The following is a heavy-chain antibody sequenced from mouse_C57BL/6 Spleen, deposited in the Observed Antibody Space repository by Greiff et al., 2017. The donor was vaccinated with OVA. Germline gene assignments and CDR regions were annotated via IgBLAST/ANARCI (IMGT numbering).Heavy chain of an antibody. D-gene: IGHD1-1*02. V-gene: IGHV3-6*01. CDR3: ARDNGVGAMDY. CDR1: GYSITSGYY. Sequence: EVQRVESGPGLVKPSQSLSLTCSVTGYSITSGYYWNWIRQFPGNKLEWMGYISYDGSNNYNPSLKNRISITRDTSKNQFFLKLNSVTTEDTATYYCARDNGVGAMDYWGQGTSVTVSS. CDR2: ISYDGSN. J-gene: IGHJ4*01.